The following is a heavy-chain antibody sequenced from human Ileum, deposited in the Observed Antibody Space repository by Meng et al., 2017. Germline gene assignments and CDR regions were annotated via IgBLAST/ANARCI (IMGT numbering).Heavy chain of an antibody. CDR2: INGGGGLT. Sequence: EVQVLESGGGLARPGGSLRLSCAASGFAFHYFGMSWVRQAPGKGLEWVALINGGGGLTYYADSVKGRFTISRDNSKNTLHLQMNSLRPDDTATYYCVRGVFDSWGRGTLVTVSS. J-gene: IGHJ5*01. CDR1: GFAFHYFG. V-gene: IGHV3-23*01. CDR3: VRGVFDS.